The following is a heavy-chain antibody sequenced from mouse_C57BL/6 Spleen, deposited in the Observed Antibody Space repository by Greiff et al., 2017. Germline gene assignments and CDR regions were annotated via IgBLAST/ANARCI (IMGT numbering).Heavy chain of an antibody. CDR2: INPNYGTT. J-gene: IGHJ4*01. CDR3: ARTYYGNYPYAMDY. CDR1: GYSFTDYN. D-gene: IGHD2-10*01. Sequence: ESGPELVKPGASVKLSCKASGYSFTDYNMNWVKQSHGKSLEWIGVINPNYGTTSYNQKFKGKATLTVDQSSSTAYMQLTSLTSEDSAVYYCARTYYGNYPYAMDYWGQGTSVTVSS. V-gene: IGHV1-39*01.